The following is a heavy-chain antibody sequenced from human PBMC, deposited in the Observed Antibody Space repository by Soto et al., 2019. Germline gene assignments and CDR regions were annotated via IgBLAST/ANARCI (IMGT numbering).Heavy chain of an antibody. CDR2: ISGSGTST. D-gene: IGHD2-21*01. CDR1: GFTFSSYA. J-gene: IGHJ4*02. V-gene: IGHV3-23*01. CDR3: AKSLSALFSLGDFKY. Sequence: GSLRLSCAASGFTFSSYALNWVRQAPGKGLEWVAEISGSGTSTYYAPSVKGRFIISSDSSKNTLYLRMYSLRAEGTAMYYCAKSLSALFSLGDFKYWGQGALVTVSS.